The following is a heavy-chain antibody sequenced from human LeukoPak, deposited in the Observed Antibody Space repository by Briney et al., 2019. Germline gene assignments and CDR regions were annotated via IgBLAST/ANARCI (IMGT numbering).Heavy chain of an antibody. J-gene: IGHJ4*02. CDR2: ISWNSGSI. V-gene: IGHV3-9*01. CDR3: AKGQWSTKYYFDY. CDR1: GFTFDDYA. D-gene: IGHD2-15*01. Sequence: GRSLRLSCAASGFTFDDYAMHWVRQAPGQGLEWVSGISWNSGSIGYADSVKGRFTISRDKAKNSLYLQMNSLRAEDTALYYCAKGQWSTKYYFDYWGQGTLVTVSS.